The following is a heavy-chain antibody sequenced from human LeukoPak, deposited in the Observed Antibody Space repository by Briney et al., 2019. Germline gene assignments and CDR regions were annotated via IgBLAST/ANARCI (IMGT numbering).Heavy chain of an antibody. CDR2: IYYSGST. D-gene: IGHD4-17*01. V-gene: IGHV4-39*07. CDR1: GGSISSSSYY. Sequence: SETLSLTCTVSGGSISSSSYYWGWIRQPPGTGLEWIGSIYYSGSTYYNPSLKSRVTISVDTSKNQFSLKLSSVTAADTAVYYCARDHYGDYASAFDIWGQGTMVTVSS. J-gene: IGHJ3*02. CDR3: ARDHYGDYASAFDI.